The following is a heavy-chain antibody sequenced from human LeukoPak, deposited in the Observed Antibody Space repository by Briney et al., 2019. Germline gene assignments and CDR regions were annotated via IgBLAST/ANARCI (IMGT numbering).Heavy chain of an antibody. J-gene: IGHJ5*02. CDR3: ARGSSWFDP. CDR2: IYSGGST. Sequence: GGSLRLSCAASGFTFSSYAMSWVRQAPGKGLEWVSVIYSGGSTYYADSVKGRFTISRDNSKNTLYLQMNSMRAEDTAVYYCARGSSWFDPWGQGTLVTVSS. CDR1: GFTFSSYA. V-gene: IGHV3-66*02.